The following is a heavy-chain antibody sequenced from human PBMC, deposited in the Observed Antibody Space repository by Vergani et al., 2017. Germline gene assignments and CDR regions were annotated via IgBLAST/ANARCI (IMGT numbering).Heavy chain of an antibody. V-gene: IGHV1-2*02. CDR3: AREGYRGSYTNNFDY. CDR2: INLNSGGT. Sequence: QVQLVQSGAEVKKPGASVKVSCKASGYTSTGYYMHWVRQAPGQGLEWMGWINLNSGGTNYAQKFQGRVTMTRDTSSGTADMEMSRRRSDDTAVYYCAREGYRGSYTNNFDYWGQGTLVTVSS. J-gene: IGHJ4*02. D-gene: IGHD1-26*01. CDR1: GYTSTGYY.